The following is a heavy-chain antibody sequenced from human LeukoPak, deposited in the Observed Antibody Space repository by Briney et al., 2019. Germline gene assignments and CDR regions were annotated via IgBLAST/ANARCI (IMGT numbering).Heavy chain of an antibody. V-gene: IGHV3-23*01. CDR2: ISGSGGST. Sequence: GGSLRLSCAASGFTFSSYAMSWVRQAPGKGLEWVSAISGSGGSTYYADSVKGRFTISRDDSKNTLSLQMNSLRVEDTAIYYCARDLAWGAFDYWGQGTLVTVSS. CDR1: GFTFSSYA. D-gene: IGHD7-27*01. CDR3: ARDLAWGAFDY. J-gene: IGHJ4*02.